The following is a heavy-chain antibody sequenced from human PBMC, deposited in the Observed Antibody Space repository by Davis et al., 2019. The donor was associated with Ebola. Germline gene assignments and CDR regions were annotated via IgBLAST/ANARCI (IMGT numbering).Heavy chain of an antibody. CDR2: IYYSGST. CDR1: GGSISSSSYY. V-gene: IGHV4-39*01. Sequence: SETLSLTCTVSGGSISSSSYYWGWIRQPPGKGLEWIGSIYYSGSTYYNPSLKSRVTISVDTSKNQFSLKLSSVTAADTAVYYCARPVMGYSCFDYWGQGTLVTVSS. CDR3: ARPVMGYSCFDY. D-gene: IGHD4-11*01. J-gene: IGHJ4*02.